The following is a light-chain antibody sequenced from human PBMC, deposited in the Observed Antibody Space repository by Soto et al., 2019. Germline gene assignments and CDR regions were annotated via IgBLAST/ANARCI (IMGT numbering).Light chain of an antibody. CDR3: QQRSDWPPLT. V-gene: IGKV3-11*01. CDR1: QTISRSY. Sequence: EIVLTQSPGTLSLSPVERATLSCMASQTISRSYLAWYQQKPGQAPRLLIYGASNRATGIPARFSGSGSGTDFTLTISSLEPEDFAVYYCQQRSDWPPLTFGGGTKVDIK. CDR2: GAS. J-gene: IGKJ4*01.